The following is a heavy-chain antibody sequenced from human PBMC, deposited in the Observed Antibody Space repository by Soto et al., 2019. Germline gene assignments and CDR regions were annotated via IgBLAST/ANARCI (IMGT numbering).Heavy chain of an antibody. CDR3: VRDIVAPGSFLYFYY. CDR1: GFTFSNYY. CDR2: MNQDGSER. D-gene: IGHD5-12*01. Sequence: GGSLRLSCAASGFTFSNYYMTWVRQAPGEGLEWVANMNQDGSERYYADSVKGRFIISRDNAENSLYLEVSSLRADDTAIYYCVRDIVAPGSFLYFYYWGQGTLVTVAS. V-gene: IGHV3-7*05. J-gene: IGHJ4*02.